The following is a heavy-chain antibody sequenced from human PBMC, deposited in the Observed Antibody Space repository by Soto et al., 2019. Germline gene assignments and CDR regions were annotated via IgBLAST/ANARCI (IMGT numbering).Heavy chain of an antibody. D-gene: IGHD3-22*01. CDR3: ARQIYDSDTGPNFQYYFDS. V-gene: IGHV5-10-1*01. CDR1: GCSLAGYW. J-gene: IGHJ4*02. CDR2: IDPSDSQT. Sequence: GESRKSSGKGSGCSLAGYWITWVRQKPGKGLEWMGRIDPSDSQTYYSPSFRGHVTISATKSITTVFLQWSSLRASDTAMYYCARQIYDSDTGPNFQYYFDSWGQGTPVTVSS.